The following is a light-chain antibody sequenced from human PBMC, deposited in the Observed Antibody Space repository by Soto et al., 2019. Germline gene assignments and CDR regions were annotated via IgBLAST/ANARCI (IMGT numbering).Light chain of an antibody. V-gene: IGLV2-11*01. CDR2: DVS. J-gene: IGLJ1*01. CDR1: SSDVGGYKY. Sequence: QSALTQPRSVSGSPAQSVTISCTGTSSDVGGYKYVSWYQQYPGKAPKVMIYDVSKRPSGVPDRFSGSKSGNTASLTTSGLQAEDEADYYCCSYAGSYTFVFGSGTKVTVL. CDR3: CSYAGSYTFV.